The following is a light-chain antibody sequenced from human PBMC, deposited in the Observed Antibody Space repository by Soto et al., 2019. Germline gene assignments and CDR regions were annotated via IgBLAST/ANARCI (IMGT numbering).Light chain of an antibody. CDR2: GAS. CDR3: QQSGCSPPR. CDR1: QNIHTN. Sequence: IAMSLSPATLSVSPGERATLSCRAGQNIHTNVAWYQQKPGQAPRLLFYGASTAATGLPARFSGSGSGTEFTLTINSLQAEDVAVYCWQQSGCSPPRFGEGTKVDIK. J-gene: IGKJ1*01. V-gene: IGKV3-15*01.